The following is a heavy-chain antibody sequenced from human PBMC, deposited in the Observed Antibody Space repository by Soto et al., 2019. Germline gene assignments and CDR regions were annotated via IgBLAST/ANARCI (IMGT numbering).Heavy chain of an antibody. Sequence: ASVKVSCKASGYTFTSYGISWVRQAPGQGLEWMGWISAYNGNTNYAQKLQGRVTMTTDTSTSTAYMELRSLRSDDTAVYYCARDTRRQLVLYYYSYYGMDVWGQGTTVTVSS. V-gene: IGHV1-18*01. CDR2: ISAYNGNT. CDR3: ARDTRRQLVLYYYSYYGMDV. CDR1: GYTFTSYG. J-gene: IGHJ6*02. D-gene: IGHD6-13*01.